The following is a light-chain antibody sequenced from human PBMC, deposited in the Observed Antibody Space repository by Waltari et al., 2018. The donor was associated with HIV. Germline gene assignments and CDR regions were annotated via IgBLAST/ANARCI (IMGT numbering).Light chain of an antibody. CDR2: RNN. V-gene: IGLV1-47*01. Sequence: QSVLTQPPSASGTPGQRVTISCSGSSSNIGSNYVYWYQQLPGPAPKLLISRNNQRPSGVPDRVSGSKSGTSASLAISGVRSEDEADYYCAAWDDSLLYVLGTGTKVTVL. J-gene: IGLJ1*01. CDR3: AAWDDSLLYV. CDR1: SSNIGSNY.